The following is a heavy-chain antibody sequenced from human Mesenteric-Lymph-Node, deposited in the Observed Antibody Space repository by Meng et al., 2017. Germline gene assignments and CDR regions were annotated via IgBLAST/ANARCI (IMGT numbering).Heavy chain of an antibody. J-gene: IGHJ3*02. Sequence: GGSLRLSCAASGFIFNYNVMTWVRQAPGKGLEWVSGISGGGLTTYYADSVRGRFTISRDNSQNTLYLQMNDLRAEDTALYYCTRDRVASSGYAYDGFDIWGQGTMVTVSS. D-gene: IGHD3-22*01. V-gene: IGHV3-23*01. CDR2: ISGGGLTT. CDR1: GFIFNYNV. CDR3: TRDRVASSGYAYDGFDI.